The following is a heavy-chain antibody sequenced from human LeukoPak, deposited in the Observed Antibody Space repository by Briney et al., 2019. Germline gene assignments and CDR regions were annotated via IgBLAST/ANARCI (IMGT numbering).Heavy chain of an antibody. V-gene: IGHV3-33*01. CDR1: GFTFRSYG. CDR2: IWYDGSNK. CDR3: ARDRTIYFDY. Sequence: GSSLRLSCAAPGFTFRSYGMHWVRQSPGKGLGWVAVIWYDGSNKYYADSVKGRFTISRDNSKNTLSLQMNSLRAEDTAVYYCARDRTIYFDYWGQGTLVTVSS. J-gene: IGHJ4*02. D-gene: IGHD3-3*01.